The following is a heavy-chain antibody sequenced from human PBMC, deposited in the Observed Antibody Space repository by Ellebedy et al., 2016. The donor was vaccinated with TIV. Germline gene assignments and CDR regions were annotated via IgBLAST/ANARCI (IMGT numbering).Heavy chain of an antibody. CDR2: IHEGTKI. CDR1: GVTVSSDN. V-gene: IGHV3-66*02. J-gene: IGHJ4*02. Sequence: PGGSLRLSCAASGVTVSSDNMGWVRQAPGKGLEWVSIIHEGTKIYYSESVKGRFTISRDNSNNTLYLQMTSLRTEDTAVYYCAKERHPRHPRWMGPTYFDYWGQGTLVAVSS. CDR3: AKERHPRHPRWMGPTYFDY. D-gene: IGHD4-23*01.